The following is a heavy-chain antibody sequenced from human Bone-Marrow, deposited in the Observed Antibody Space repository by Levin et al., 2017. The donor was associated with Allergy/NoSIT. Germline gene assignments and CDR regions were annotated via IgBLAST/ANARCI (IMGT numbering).Heavy chain of an antibody. CDR2: IDDSGST. V-gene: IGHV4-59*11. J-gene: IGHJ3*02. Sequence: SQTLSLTCTVSGGFISNHYWSWIRQPPGKGLEWIGYIDDSGSTTYDPSLKSRIAISVDTSKNQFSLRLRSVTAADTAVYYCARARTHPYFDWLLDGFDIWGQGTMVTVSS. CDR3: ARARTHPYFDWLLDGFDI. CDR1: GGFISNHY. D-gene: IGHD3-9*01.